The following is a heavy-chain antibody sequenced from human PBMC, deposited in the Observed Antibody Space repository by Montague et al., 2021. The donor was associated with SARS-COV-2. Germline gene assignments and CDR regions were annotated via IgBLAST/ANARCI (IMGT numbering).Heavy chain of an antibody. CDR3: ATRYYSDTRASHGVY. J-gene: IGHJ4*02. CDR1: GGSISSSNW. Sequence: SETLSLTCAVSGGSISSSNWWCWVRQPPGKGLEWIGEVYHSGSTNYNPPFKSRATTLADKSTNQFSLRLTSVTAADTAVFYCATRYYSDTRASHGVYWGQGALVTVSS. CDR2: VYHSGST. V-gene: IGHV4-4*02. D-gene: IGHD3-16*01.